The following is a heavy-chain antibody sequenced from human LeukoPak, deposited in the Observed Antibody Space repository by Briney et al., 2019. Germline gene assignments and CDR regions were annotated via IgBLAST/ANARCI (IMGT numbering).Heavy chain of an antibody. CDR2: IIPIFGTA. V-gene: IGHV1-69*06. Sequence: ASVKVSCKASGGTFSSYAISWVRQAPGQGLEWMGGIIPIFGTANYAQKFQGRVTITADKSTSTAYMELSSLRSEDTAVYYCARVNRDHGGNFIFDYWGQGTLVTVSS. CDR3: ARVNRDHGGNFIFDY. D-gene: IGHD4-23*01. CDR1: GGTFSSYA. J-gene: IGHJ4*02.